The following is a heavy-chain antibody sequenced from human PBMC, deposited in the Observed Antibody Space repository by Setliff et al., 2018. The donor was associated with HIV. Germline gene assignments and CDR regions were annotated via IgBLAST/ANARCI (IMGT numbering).Heavy chain of an antibody. V-gene: IGHV3-53*01. CDR2: ISGSGDIT. CDR3: AKTQTVITVYGPFDS. Sequence: GSLRLSCAASGFTVSSNYMSWVRQAPGQGLEWVSVISGSGDITYYRESVKGRFTVSRDNSNNTVYLQMNSLRAEDTAMYYCAKTQTVITVYGPFDSWGQGTPVTVSS. D-gene: IGHD4-4*01. CDR1: GFTVSSNY. J-gene: IGHJ4*02.